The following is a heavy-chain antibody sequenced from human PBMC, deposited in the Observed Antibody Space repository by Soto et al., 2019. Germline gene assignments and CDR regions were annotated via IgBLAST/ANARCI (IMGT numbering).Heavy chain of an antibody. J-gene: IGHJ3*02. D-gene: IGHD6-13*01. CDR1: GFTVSSNY. V-gene: IGHV3-53*01. CDR2: IYSGGST. CDR3: ARDSSSSWYGSSGPFNI. Sequence: GSLRLSCAASGFTVSSNYMSWVRQAPGKGLEWVSVIYSGGSTYYADSVKGRFTISRDNSKNTLYLQMNSLRAEDTAVYYCARDSSSSWYGSSGPFNIWGQGKMVTVSS.